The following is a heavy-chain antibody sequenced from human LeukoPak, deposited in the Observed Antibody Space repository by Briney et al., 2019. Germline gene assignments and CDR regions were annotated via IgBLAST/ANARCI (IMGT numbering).Heavy chain of an antibody. Sequence: GGSLRLSCAASGFTFDDYAMHWVRQAPGKGLEWVSGISWNSGSIGYADSVKGRFTISRDNAKNSLYLQMNSLRAEDTALYYCAKGRGYSYGYYFDYWGQGTLVTASS. J-gene: IGHJ4*02. CDR2: ISWNSGSI. CDR1: GFTFDDYA. CDR3: AKGRGYSYGYYFDY. D-gene: IGHD5-18*01. V-gene: IGHV3-9*01.